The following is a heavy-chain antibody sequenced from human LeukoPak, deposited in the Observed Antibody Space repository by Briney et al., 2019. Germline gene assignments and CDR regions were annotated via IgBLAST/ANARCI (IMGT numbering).Heavy chain of an antibody. CDR3: ARDRSGTGLFDY. D-gene: IGHD1-7*01. Sequence: ASVKVSCKASGYTFTGYYMHWVRQAPGQGLEWMGWINPNSGGTNYAQKFQGRVTMTRDTFISTAYMELSRLRSDDTAVYYCARDRSGTGLFDYWGQGTLVTVSS. CDR1: GYTFTGYY. V-gene: IGHV1-2*02. CDR2: INPNSGGT. J-gene: IGHJ4*02.